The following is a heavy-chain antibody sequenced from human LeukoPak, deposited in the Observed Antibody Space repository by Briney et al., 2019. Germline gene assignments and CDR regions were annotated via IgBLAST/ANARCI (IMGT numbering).Heavy chain of an antibody. CDR3: AKDISGGDCPDY. CDR2: ISYVGSDQ. Sequence: GGALRLSPAHSPFTFSHYSMHGVRQAPGKGLEWVALISYVGSDQYYADSVKSRFTTSRDNSKNLLYLQMNSLRAEDTAVYYCAKDISGGDCPDYWGQGTLVTVSS. D-gene: IGHD2-21*02. V-gene: IGHV3-30*18. J-gene: IGHJ4*02. CDR1: PFTFSHYS.